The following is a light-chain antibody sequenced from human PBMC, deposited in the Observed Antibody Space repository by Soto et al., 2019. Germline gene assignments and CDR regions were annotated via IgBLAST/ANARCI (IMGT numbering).Light chain of an antibody. Sequence: DIVMTQSPDPLAVSLGERATISCKSSQTVLYGHNKRNYLAWYQQKSGQPPTLLLYWASTRGSGVPDRFTGSGSGTDFTLTITSLQAEDVAVYYCQQYFANPRTFGQGTKVEIK. CDR2: WAS. V-gene: IGKV4-1*01. J-gene: IGKJ1*01. CDR1: QTVLYGHNKRNY. CDR3: QQYFANPRT.